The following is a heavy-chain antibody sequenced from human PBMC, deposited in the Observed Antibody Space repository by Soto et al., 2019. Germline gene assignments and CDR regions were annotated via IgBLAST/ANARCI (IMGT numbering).Heavy chain of an antibody. J-gene: IGHJ5*02. V-gene: IGHV1-18*04. D-gene: IGHD2-15*01. CDR3: ASSGYCSGGSCYSFWFDP. CDR1: GYTFTSYG. CDR2: ISAYNSNT. Sequence: ASVKVSCKASGYTFTSYGISWVRQAPGQGLEWVGWISAYNSNTNYAQKLQGRVTMTTDTSTSTAYMELRSLRSDDTAVYYCASSGYCSGGSCYSFWFDPWGQGTLVTVSS.